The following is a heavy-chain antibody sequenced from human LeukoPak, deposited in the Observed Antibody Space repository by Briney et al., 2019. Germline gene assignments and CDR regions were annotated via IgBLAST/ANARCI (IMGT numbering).Heavy chain of an antibody. CDR3: ARDLTGYSSGWENFDY. Sequence: ASVKVSCKASGGTFISYAVNWVRQAPGQGLEWMGGIIPIFGTANYAQKFQGRITITTDESTSTAYMEPSSLRSEDTAVYYCARDLTGYSSGWENFDYWGQGTLVTVSS. J-gene: IGHJ4*02. CDR2: IIPIFGTA. D-gene: IGHD6-19*01. CDR1: GGTFISYA. V-gene: IGHV1-69*05.